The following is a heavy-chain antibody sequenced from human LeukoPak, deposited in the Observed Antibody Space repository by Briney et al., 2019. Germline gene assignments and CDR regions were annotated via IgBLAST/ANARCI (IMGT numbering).Heavy chain of an antibody. CDR2: IYYSGST. CDR1: GGSISSGGYY. J-gene: IGHJ4*02. Sequence: SQSLSLTCTVSGGSISSGGYYWSWIRQHPGKGLEWIGYIYYSGSTYYNPSLKSRVTISVDTSKNQFSLKLSSVTAADTAVYYCARDKAAAGVDYWGQGTLVTVSS. D-gene: IGHD6-13*01. CDR3: ARDKAAAGVDY. V-gene: IGHV4-31*03.